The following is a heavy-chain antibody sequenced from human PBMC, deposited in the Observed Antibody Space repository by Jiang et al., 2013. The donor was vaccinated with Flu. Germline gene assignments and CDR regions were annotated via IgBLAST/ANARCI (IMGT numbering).Heavy chain of an antibody. V-gene: IGHV1-69*04. J-gene: IGHJ5*02. CDR3: ARGSSGGGWFDP. Sequence: KASGGTFSSYAISWVRQAPGQGLEWMGRIIPILGIANYAQKFQGRVTITADKSTSTAYMELSSLRSEDTAVYYCARGSSGGGWFDPWGQGTLVTVSS. D-gene: IGHD6-19*01. CDR1: GGTFSSYA. CDR2: IIPILGIA.